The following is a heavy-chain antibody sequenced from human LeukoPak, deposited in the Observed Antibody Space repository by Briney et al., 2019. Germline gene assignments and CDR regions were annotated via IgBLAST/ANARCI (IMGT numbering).Heavy chain of an antibody. J-gene: IGHJ5*02. CDR3: ATDLYDSSGSRFDP. Sequence: ASVKVSCKVSGYTLTELSMHWVRQAPGKGLEWMGGFDPEDGETIYAQKFQGRVTMTEDTSTDTAYMELSSLRSEDTAVYYCATDLYDSSGSRFDPWGQGTLVTVSS. D-gene: IGHD3-22*01. V-gene: IGHV1-24*01. CDR2: FDPEDGET. CDR1: GYTLTELS.